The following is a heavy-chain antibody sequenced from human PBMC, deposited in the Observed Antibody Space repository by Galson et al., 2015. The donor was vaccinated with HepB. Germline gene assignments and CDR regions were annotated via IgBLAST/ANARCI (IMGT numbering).Heavy chain of an antibody. J-gene: IGHJ6*02. CDR3: ARWPGYYGSGSYYPYYYYGMDV. CDR1: GFTFSSYE. CDR2: ISSSGSTI. V-gene: IGHV3-48*03. Sequence: SLRLSCAASGFTFSSYEMNWVRQAPGKGLEWVSYISSSGSTIYYADSVKGRFTISRDNAKNSLYLQMNSLRAEDTAVYYCARWPGYYGSGSYYPYYYYGMDVWGQGTTVTVSS. D-gene: IGHD3-10*01.